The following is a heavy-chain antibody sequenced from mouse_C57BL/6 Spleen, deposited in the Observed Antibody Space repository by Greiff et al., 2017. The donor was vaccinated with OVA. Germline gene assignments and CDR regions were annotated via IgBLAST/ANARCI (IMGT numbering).Heavy chain of an antibody. CDR2: IYPRDGST. D-gene: IGHD3-3*01. CDR1: GYTFTSYD. J-gene: IGHJ2*01. V-gene: IGHV1-85*01. CDR3: ARHEGQGPDY. Sequence: VKLVESGPELVKPGASVKLSCKASGYTFTSYDINWVKQRPGQGLEWIGWIYPRDGSTKYNEKFKGKATLTVDTSSSTAYMELHSLTSEDSAVYFCARHEGQGPDYWGQGTTLTVSS.